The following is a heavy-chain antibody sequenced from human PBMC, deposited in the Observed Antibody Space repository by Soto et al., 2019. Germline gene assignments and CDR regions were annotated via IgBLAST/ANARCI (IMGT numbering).Heavy chain of an antibody. CDR1: GFSFRSHG. Sequence: QVQLVESGGGVVQPGRSLRLSCAASGFSFRSHGMHWVRQAPGKGPEWVAVIWYDGSKKYYADSVKGRFTISRDNSKNTLYLEMNSLRAEDTAVYYCARDSAGVTTYFDSWGQGSLVTVSS. CDR2: IWYDGSKK. D-gene: IGHD4-17*01. J-gene: IGHJ4*02. CDR3: ARDSAGVTTYFDS. V-gene: IGHV3-33*01.